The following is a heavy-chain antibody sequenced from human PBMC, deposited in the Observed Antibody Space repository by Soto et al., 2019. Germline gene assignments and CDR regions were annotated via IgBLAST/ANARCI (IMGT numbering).Heavy chain of an antibody. Sequence: ASVKVSCKASGYTFTSYGISWVRQAPGQGLEWMGWISAYNGNTNYAQKLQGRVTMTTDTSMSTAYMELRSLRSDDTAVYYCARGAATVTTPTVDYWGQGTLVTVSS. CDR3: ARGAATVTTPTVDY. CDR1: GYTFTSYG. J-gene: IGHJ4*02. CDR2: ISAYNGNT. D-gene: IGHD4-17*01. V-gene: IGHV1-18*01.